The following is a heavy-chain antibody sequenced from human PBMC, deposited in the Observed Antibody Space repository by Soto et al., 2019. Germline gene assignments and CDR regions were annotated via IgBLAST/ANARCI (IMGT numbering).Heavy chain of an antibody. J-gene: IGHJ4*02. CDR1: GGSISSSSYY. CDR2: IYYSGST. CDR3: ARHGSYRCGGDCYSPIYYFDY. V-gene: IGHV4-39*01. Sequence: QLQLQESGPGLVKPSETLSLTCTVSGGSISSSSYYWGWIRQPPGKGLQWIGSIYYSGSTYYNPAIKSRVTISVDTSKNQFSLKLSSVTAADTAVYYCARHGSYRCGGDCYSPIYYFDYWGQGTPVTVSS. D-gene: IGHD2-21*02.